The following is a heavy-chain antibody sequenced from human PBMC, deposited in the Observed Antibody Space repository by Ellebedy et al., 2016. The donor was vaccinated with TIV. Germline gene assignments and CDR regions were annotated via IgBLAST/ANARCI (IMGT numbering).Heavy chain of an antibody. CDR1: GFTFSNYW. Sequence: GESLKISCAASGFTFSNYWMNWVRQAPGKGLEWVAIIKQGGSEEYYVDSVKGRFTISRDNAKNSLYLQMNSLRAEDTAVYYCAGGFGSGSYFDYWGQGTLVTVSS. CDR3: AGGFGSGSYFDY. D-gene: IGHD3-10*01. J-gene: IGHJ4*02. V-gene: IGHV3-7*03. CDR2: IKQGGSEE.